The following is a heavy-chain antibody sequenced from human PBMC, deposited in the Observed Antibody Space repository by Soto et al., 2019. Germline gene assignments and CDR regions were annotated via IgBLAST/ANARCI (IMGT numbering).Heavy chain of an antibody. J-gene: IGHJ4*02. CDR1: GFTFRSYV. Sequence: ESGGGVVQPGTSLRLSCVGSGFTFRSYVIHWVRQAPGKWLEWVALTSYDGSNNFYGDSVKGRFTISRHNSRNTVELQMDSLTFDDTALYYCARWGTTGGLDVWGQGTLVSVSS. V-gene: IGHV3-33*05. D-gene: IGHD3-16*01. CDR3: ARWGTTGGLDV. CDR2: TSYDGSNN.